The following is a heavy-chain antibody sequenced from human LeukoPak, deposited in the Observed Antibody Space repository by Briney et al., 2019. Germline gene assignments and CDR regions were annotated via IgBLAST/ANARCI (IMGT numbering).Heavy chain of an antibody. Sequence: ASVKVSCKASGYTFTGYYMHWVRQAPGQGLEWMGWINPNSGGTNYAQKFQGRVTMTRDTSISTAYMELSRLRSDDTAVYYCARAGGNPGVDCSSTSCYGVLQYYYYYGMDVWGQGTTVTVSS. V-gene: IGHV1-2*02. CDR1: GYTFTGYY. CDR3: ARAGGNPGVDCSSTSCYGVLQYYYYYGMDV. D-gene: IGHD2-2*01. CDR2: INPNSGGT. J-gene: IGHJ6*02.